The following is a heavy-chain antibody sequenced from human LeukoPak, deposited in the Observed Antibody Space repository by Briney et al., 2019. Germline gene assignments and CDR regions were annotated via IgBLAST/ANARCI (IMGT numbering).Heavy chain of an antibody. CDR3: AKDILVGYDILTGYHQGAFDI. D-gene: IGHD3-9*01. J-gene: IGHJ3*02. V-gene: IGHV3-9*01. CDR2: ISWNSGSI. CDR1: GFTFDDYA. Sequence: PAGGSLRLSCAASGFTFDDYAMHWVRQAPGKGLEWVSSISWNSGSIGYADSVKGRFTISRDNAKNSLYLQMNSLRAEDTALYYCAKDILVGYDILTGYHQGAFDIWGQGTMVTVSS.